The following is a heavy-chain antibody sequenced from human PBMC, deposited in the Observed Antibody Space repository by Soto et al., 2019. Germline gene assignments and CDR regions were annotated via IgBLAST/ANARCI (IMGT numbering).Heavy chain of an antibody. CDR2: ISSSGSTI. J-gene: IGHJ4*02. CDR1: AGTPRTYY. D-gene: IGHD1-1*01. Sequence: GGARRNPKGASAGTPRTYYNLVGRQAPGKGMEWVSHISSSGSTIYYADSVKGRFTISRDNAKNSLYLQMNSLRAEDTAFYYCVREQRRYFDYRGQVTVGTVS. V-gene: IGHV3-48*03. CDR3: VREQRRYFDY.